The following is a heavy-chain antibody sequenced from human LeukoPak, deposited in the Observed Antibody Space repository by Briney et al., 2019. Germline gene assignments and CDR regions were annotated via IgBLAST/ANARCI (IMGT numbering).Heavy chain of an antibody. CDR3: GGVDSWDNWFDP. V-gene: IGHV1-69*05. CDR1: GGTFSSYA. CDR2: IITIFGTA. D-gene: IGHD6-13*01. Sequence: SVKVSCKASGGTFSSYAISWVRQAPGQGLEWMGGIITIFGTANYAQKFQGRVTITTDESTSTAYMELSSLRSEDTAVYYCGGVDSWDNWFDPWGQGTLVTVSS. J-gene: IGHJ5*02.